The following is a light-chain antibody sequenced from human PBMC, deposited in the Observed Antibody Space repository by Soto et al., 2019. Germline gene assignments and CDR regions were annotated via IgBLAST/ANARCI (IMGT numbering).Light chain of an antibody. CDR1: ISDVGGYNY. V-gene: IGLV2-14*01. Sequence: QSVLTQPASVSGSPGQSITISCTGTISDVGGYNYVSWYQQHPGKAPKLMIYEVSNRPSGVSNRFSGSKSGNTASLTISGLQAEDEADYYCSSYTSSSTLAVFGGGTKLTVL. CDR3: SSYTSSSTLAV. J-gene: IGLJ3*02. CDR2: EVS.